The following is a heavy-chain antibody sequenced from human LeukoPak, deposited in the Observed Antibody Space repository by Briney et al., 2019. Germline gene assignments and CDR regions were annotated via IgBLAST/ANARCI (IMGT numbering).Heavy chain of an antibody. CDR1: GFTFSNHW. CDR2: INSDGSDT. V-gene: IGHV3-74*01. J-gene: IGHJ4*02. Sequence: GGSLRLSCAASGFTFSNHWMHWVRHAPGQGLVWVARINSDGSDTSHADSVEGRFTISRDNATDTLYLQMNSLRVEDTAVYYCARNNWGIDYWGQGTLVAVSS. CDR3: ARNNWGIDY. D-gene: IGHD7-27*01.